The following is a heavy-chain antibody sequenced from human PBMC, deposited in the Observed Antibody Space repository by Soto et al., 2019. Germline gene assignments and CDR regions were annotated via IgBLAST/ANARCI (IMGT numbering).Heavy chain of an antibody. CDR2: ISHTGSP. CDR3: ASQLESTTYFDY. V-gene: IGHV4-39*01. J-gene: IGHJ4*02. Sequence: SGTLCLPCTLSGGSLSNSDYFWAWMRQPPGKGLEWVGTISHTGSPRYTPSLKSRVTISVDTSKNQSSLRLPSVTAADTAVFYCASQLESTTYFDYWGRGTLVTVSS. CDR1: GGSLSNSDYF. D-gene: IGHD1-1*01.